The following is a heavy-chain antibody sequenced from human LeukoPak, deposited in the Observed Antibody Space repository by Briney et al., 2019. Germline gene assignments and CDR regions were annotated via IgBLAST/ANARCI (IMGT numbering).Heavy chain of an antibody. V-gene: IGHV3-21*01. CDR2: ISSSSSYI. Sequence: PGGSLRLSCAASGFTFSSYSMNWARQAPGKGLEWVSSISSSSSYIYYADSVKGRFTISRDNAKNSLYLQMNSLRAEDTAVYYCARGSSSWYKGDYYYYMDVWGKGTTVTVSS. D-gene: IGHD6-13*01. J-gene: IGHJ6*03. CDR1: GFTFSSYS. CDR3: ARGSSSWYKGDYYYYMDV.